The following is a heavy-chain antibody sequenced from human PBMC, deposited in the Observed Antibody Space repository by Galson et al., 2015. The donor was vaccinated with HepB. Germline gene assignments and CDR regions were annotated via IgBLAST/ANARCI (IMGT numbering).Heavy chain of an antibody. CDR1: GFTFRSFG. V-gene: IGHV3-23*01. D-gene: IGHD6-19*01. J-gene: IGHJ4*02. Sequence: SLRLSCAASGFTFRSFGMSWVRQAPGKGLEWVSGTSGSGDSTFNADSVKGRFTISRDNSKSTLYLEMNSLRAEDTAVYYCAKMVYTSGWSHFDYWGRGTLVTVSS. CDR2: TSGSGDST. CDR3: AKMVYTSGWSHFDY.